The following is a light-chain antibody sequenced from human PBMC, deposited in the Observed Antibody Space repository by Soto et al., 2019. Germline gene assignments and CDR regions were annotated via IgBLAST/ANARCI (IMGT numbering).Light chain of an antibody. CDR1: SGHSSYI. CDR3: ETWDSNTRV. V-gene: IGLV4-60*03. J-gene: IGLJ2*01. Sequence: QLVLTQSSSASASLGSSVKLTCTLSSGHSSYIIAWHQQQPGKAPRYLMKLEGSGSYNKGSGGPDRFSGSSSGADRYLTISNLQSEDEADYYCETWDSNTRVFGGGTKVTVL. CDR2: LEGSGSY.